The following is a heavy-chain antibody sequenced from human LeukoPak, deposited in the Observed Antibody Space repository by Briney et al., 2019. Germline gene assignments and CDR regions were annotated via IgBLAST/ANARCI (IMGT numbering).Heavy chain of an antibody. CDR2: IYYSGST. CDR1: GGSISSGDYY. D-gene: IGHD2-2*01. Sequence: PSQTLSLTCTVSGGSISSGDYYWSWIRQPPGKGLEWIGYIYYSGSTYYNPSLKSRVTISVDTSKNQFSLKLSSVTAADTAVYYCARVVPAAITVDWFDPWGQGTLVTVSS. J-gene: IGHJ5*02. V-gene: IGHV4-30-4*08. CDR3: ARVVPAAITVDWFDP.